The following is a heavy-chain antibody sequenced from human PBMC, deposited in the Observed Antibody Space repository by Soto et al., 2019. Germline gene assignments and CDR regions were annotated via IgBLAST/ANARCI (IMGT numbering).Heavy chain of an antibody. D-gene: IGHD2-2*02. Sequence: SETLSLTCGVSGSSISNDNWWVWIRQPPGKGLEWIGYIHHTGYTYSNPALKSRLTMSVDTSKNQFSLRLSSVTAVDTAVYYCARGRRCSSTSCYTTDYYYYGMDVWGQGTTVTVSS. CDR1: GSSISNDNW. CDR3: ARGRRCSSTSCYTTDYYYYGMDV. V-gene: IGHV4-28*03. J-gene: IGHJ6*02. CDR2: IHHTGYT.